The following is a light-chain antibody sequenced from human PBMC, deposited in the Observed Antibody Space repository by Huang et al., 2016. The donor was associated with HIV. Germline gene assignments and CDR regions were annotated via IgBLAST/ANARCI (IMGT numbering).Light chain of an antibody. CDR3: QQYDNWPPTWT. V-gene: IGKV3-15*01. CDR2: GAS. J-gene: IGKJ1*01. CDR1: QGVNTN. Sequence: EIILTQSPVTLSVSPGDRATLSCRASQGVNTNLAWFQQKPGRTPRLLIYGASTRATDSPARFSGSGSGTEFTLTIDPLQSEDFAIYYCQQYDNWPPTWTFGQGTRVDIK.